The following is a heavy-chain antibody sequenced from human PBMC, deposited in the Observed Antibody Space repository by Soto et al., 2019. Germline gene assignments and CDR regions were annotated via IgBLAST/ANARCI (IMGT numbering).Heavy chain of an antibody. CDR3: ARIPAIPAYLDY. J-gene: IGHJ4*02. Sequence: ESGGGVVESGRSLRLSCVASRFTFRTYGMHWVRQAPGKGLECVAAIQNDGSKQYYRDSVKGRFTISRDNSKSQVVLTMTNMDPVDTATYYCARIPAIPAYLDYWGQGTLVTVSS. CDR2: IQNDGSKQ. CDR1: RFTFRTYG. V-gene: IGHV3-33*03. D-gene: IGHD2-21*01.